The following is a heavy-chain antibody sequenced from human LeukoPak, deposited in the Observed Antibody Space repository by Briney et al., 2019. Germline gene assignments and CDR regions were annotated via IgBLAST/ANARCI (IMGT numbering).Heavy chain of an antibody. J-gene: IGHJ6*03. Sequence: ASVKVSCKPSGYTFTSYDINWVRQATGQGLEWMGWMNPNSGNTGYAQKFQGRVTITRNTSISTAYMELSSLRSEDTAVYYCAREAAAGTRGPYYYYMDVWGKGTTVTVSS. CDR1: GYTFTSYD. D-gene: IGHD6-13*01. CDR3: AREAAAGTRGPYYYYMDV. V-gene: IGHV1-8*03. CDR2: MNPNSGNT.